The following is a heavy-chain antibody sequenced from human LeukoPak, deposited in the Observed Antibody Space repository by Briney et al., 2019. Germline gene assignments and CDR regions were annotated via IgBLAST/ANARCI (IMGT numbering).Heavy chain of an antibody. CDR1: GGSICSYY. CDR2: IYGSGST. D-gene: IGHD3-16*01. V-gene: IGHV4-59*01. CDR3: ARGIMGDFDD. Sequence: PSVTLSLTCTVSGGSICSYYWSWLRQPPGQGMEWIGDIYGSGSTNYNPSLKSRITILEDTSMNQLALKLSSVTAADTAVYYCARGIMGDFDDWGQGTLVTVSS. J-gene: IGHJ4*01.